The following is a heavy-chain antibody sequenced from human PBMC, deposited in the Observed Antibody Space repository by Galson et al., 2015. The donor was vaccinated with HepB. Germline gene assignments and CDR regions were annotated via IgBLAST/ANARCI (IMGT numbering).Heavy chain of an antibody. J-gene: IGHJ6*03. Sequence: SVKVSCKASGYTFTSYSMHWVRQAPGQGLEWMGIINPSGGSTIYAQKFQGRVTMTRDTPTSRVYMELSSLRSEDTAVYYCARSVRHSIAVVPAAIGHMDAWGAGTPVNVSS. D-gene: IGHD2-2*02. CDR2: INPSGGST. CDR3: ARSVRHSIAVVPAAIGHMDA. CDR1: GYTFTSYS. V-gene: IGHV1-46*01.